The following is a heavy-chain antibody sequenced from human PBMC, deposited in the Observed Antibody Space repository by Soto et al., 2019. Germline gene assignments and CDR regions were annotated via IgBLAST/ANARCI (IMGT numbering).Heavy chain of an antibody. CDR1: ELPFGSLS. D-gene: IGHD2-15*01. Sequence: VQLVESGGGLVQPGGSLGPPLAAPELPFGSLSLNWVRKPPGKGLEWVSYISSSSTIYYADSVKGQFTISRDNAKNSLYLQMNSLRDEDTAVYYCARDMGSRFYYYGMDVWGQGTTVTVSS. V-gene: IGHV3-48*02. CDR3: ARDMGSRFYYYGMDV. CDR2: ISSSSTI. J-gene: IGHJ6*02.